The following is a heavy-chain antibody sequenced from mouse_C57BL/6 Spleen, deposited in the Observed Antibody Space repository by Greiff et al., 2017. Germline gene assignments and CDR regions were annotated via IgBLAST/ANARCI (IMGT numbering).Heavy chain of an antibody. CDR3: ARGGYYGSRWYFDV. D-gene: IGHD1-1*01. J-gene: IGHJ1*03. V-gene: IGHV1-26*01. Sequence: EVQLQQSGTELVKPGASVKISCKASGYTFTDYYMNWVKQSHGKSLEWIGDINPNNGGTSYNQKFKGKATLTVDKSSSTAYMERRSLTSEDSAVYYCARGGYYGSRWYFDVWGTGTTVTVSS. CDR2: INPNNGGT. CDR1: GYTFTDYY.